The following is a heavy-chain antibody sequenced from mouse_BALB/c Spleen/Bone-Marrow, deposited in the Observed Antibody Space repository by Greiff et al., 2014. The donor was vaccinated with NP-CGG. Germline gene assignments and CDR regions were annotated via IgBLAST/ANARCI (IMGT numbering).Heavy chain of an antibody. CDR2: VNPNNGGT. V-gene: IGHV1-26*01. J-gene: IGHJ4*01. Sequence: VQLQQPGPDLVKPGASLKISCKASGYSFTGYYMYWLKQSHGKSLEWIGRVNPNNGGTTYNQKFKDKAILTVDKSSTIAYMELRSLTSEDSAVYYYARDAMDYWGQGTSVTVSS. CDR1: GYSFTGYY. CDR3: ARDAMDY.